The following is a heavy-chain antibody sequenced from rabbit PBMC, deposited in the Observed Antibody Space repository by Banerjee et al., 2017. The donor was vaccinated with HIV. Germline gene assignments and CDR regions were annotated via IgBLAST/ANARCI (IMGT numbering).Heavy chain of an antibody. CDR1: GFSFSSTYW. Sequence: QEQLEESGGDLVKPEGSLTLTCTASGFSFSSTYWICWVRQAPGKGLEWIACIYTNTGSTYYASWAKGRFTISKTSSTTVTLQMTRLTAADTATYFCARDDAGARYVQFTLWGPGTLVTVS. D-gene: IGHD4-2*01. CDR3: ARDDAGARYVQFTL. V-gene: IGHV1S45*01. J-gene: IGHJ4*01. CDR2: IYTNTGST.